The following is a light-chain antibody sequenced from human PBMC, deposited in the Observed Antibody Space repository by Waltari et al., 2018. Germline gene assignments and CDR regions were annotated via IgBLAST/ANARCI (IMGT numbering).Light chain of an antibody. CDR1: STDVGGHNS. J-gene: IGLJ2*01. CDR2: EVT. V-gene: IGLV2-14*01. Sequence: QSALSQPASVSGSPGQSISLYCTGTSTDVGGHNSVSWYQQHPGKAPKLLIYEVTKRPSGVSNRFSGSKSGNAASLTISGLQAEDEGDYYCSSFSTSSTLLLFGGGTKLTVL. CDR3: SSFSTSSTLLL.